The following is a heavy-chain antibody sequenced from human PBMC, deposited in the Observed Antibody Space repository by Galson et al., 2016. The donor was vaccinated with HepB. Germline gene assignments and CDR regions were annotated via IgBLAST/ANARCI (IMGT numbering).Heavy chain of an antibody. J-gene: IGHJ3*02. CDR3: AKDRSGSRYTFDI. D-gene: IGHD2-2*02. V-gene: IGHV3-30*18. CDR1: GFTFSHSG. Sequence: SLRLSCAASGFTFSHSGMHWVRQAPGKGLEWVAIVSYDGSNKYYADSVRGRFTISRDNSKNTLYLQMNSLRAEGTAVYSCAKDRSGSRYTFDIWGQGTMVTVSS. CDR2: VSYDGSNK.